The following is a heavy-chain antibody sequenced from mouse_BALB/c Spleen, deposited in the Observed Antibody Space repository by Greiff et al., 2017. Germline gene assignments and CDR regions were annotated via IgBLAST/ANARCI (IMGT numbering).Heavy chain of an antibody. CDR1: GFTFSSYA. J-gene: IGHJ4*01. D-gene: IGHD2-14*01. V-gene: IGHV5-9-4*01. CDR2: ISSGGSYT. Sequence: EVKLMESGGGLVKPGGSLKLSCAASGFTFSSYAMSWVRQSPEKRLEWVAEISSGGSYTYYPDTVTGRFTISRDNAKNTLYLEMSSLRSEDTAMYYCASRYDGYAMDYWGQGTSVTVSS. CDR3: ASRYDGYAMDY.